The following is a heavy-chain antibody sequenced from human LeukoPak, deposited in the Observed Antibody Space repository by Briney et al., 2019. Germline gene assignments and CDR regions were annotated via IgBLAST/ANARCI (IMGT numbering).Heavy chain of an antibody. D-gene: IGHD3-3*01. Sequence: SETLSLTCSISGGSISSFYWSWIRQPPGKGLEWIGYIYSSGYSSYNPSLKSRVTISVDTSKNQFSLKLSSVAAADTAVYYCARHRGPHVGRMEWGQGTQVTVSS. CDR3: ARHRGPHVGRME. CDR1: GGSISSFY. V-gene: IGHV4-59*08. J-gene: IGHJ4*02. CDR2: IYSSGYS.